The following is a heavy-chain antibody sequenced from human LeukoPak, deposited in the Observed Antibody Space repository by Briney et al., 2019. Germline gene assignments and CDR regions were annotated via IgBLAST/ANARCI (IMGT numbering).Heavy chain of an antibody. J-gene: IGHJ4*02. V-gene: IGHV4-34*01. CDR3: ARGIQLWLPYYFDY. CDR1: GGSFSGYY. CDR2: INHSGST. Sequence: SETLSLTCAVYGGSFSGYYWSWIRQPPGKGLEWIGVINHSGSTNYNPSLKSRVTISVDTSKNQFSLKLSSVTAADTAVYYCARGIQLWLPYYFDYWGQGTLVTVSS. D-gene: IGHD5-18*01.